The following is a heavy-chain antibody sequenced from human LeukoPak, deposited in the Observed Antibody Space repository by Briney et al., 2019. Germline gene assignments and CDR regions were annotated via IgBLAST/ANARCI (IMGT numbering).Heavy chain of an antibody. CDR2: ISPSGGVT. CDR1: GFTFSSYA. D-gene: IGHD2-2*01. CDR3: ATVYCSSTSCEGDY. Sequence: GGSLRLSCATSGFTFSSYAMSWVRQAPGKGLEWVSTISPSGGVTFYSDSVRGRFTISRDYSKDTLFLQMNSLRAEDTAVYYCATVYCSSTSCEGDYWGQGTLVTVSS. V-gene: IGHV3-23*01. J-gene: IGHJ4*02.